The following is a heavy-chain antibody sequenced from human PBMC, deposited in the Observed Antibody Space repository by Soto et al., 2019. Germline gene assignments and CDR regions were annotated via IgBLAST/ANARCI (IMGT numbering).Heavy chain of an antibody. J-gene: IGHJ2*01. CDR2: ISHNGDLR. V-gene: IGHV3-64*07. CDR1: GIAFSNYG. D-gene: IGHD1-1*01. Sequence: EVQLVESGGGLVQPGGSLRLSCVASGIAFSNYGMHWVRQAPGKGLEYVSAISHNGDLRFYADSVQARFIISRDNYKNTLYLQMGSLRPGDTAVYFCARGPTVGQWYFDLWGRGTLVTVSS. CDR3: ARGPTVGQWYFDL.